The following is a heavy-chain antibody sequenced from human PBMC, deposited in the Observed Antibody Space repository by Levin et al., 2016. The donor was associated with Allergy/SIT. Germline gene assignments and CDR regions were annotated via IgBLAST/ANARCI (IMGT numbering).Heavy chain of an antibody. V-gene: IGHV3-7*03. Sequence: GGSLRLSCATSGLTFSSYAMSWVRQAPGKGLEWVANIKQDGNEKYYVDSVKGRLTISRDNDKNSLYLEMNSLRAEDTAVYYCARGLSGSYHTPFGYWGQGTLITVSS. CDR3: ARGLSGSYHTPFGY. D-gene: IGHD1-26*01. J-gene: IGHJ4*02. CDR2: IKQDGNEK. CDR1: GLTFSSYA.